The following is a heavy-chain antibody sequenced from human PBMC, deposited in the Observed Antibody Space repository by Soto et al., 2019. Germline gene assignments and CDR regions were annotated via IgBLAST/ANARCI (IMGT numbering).Heavy chain of an antibody. CDR1: GGTFSNYT. D-gene: IGHD2-2*01. J-gene: IGHJ6*02. CDR2: IIPVFGTP. V-gene: IGHV1-69*01. Sequence: QVQLVQSGAEVKKPGSSVKVFCKASGGTFSNYTISWVRQAPGQGLEWMGGIIPVFGTPDYEQQFQGSATITAEGSTSTAYMKLGSLRSADTAVYYCARSSPYIVVRKPTGNQDYYGMDVWGQGPTVTVSS. CDR3: ARSSPYIVVRKPTGNQDYYGMDV.